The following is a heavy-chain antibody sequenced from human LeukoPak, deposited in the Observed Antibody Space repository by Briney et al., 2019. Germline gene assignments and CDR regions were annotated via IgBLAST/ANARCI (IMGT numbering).Heavy chain of an antibody. Sequence: GASVKVSCKASGYTFTNNFMHWVRQAPGQGLEWMGWINPSSGGTNYAQKFQGRVTMTRDTSITTAYMELSSLRSDDTAVYYCARVGDYDSSGYSDWFDPWGQGTLVTVSS. J-gene: IGHJ5*02. V-gene: IGHV1-2*02. CDR2: INPSSGGT. D-gene: IGHD3-22*01. CDR1: GYTFTNNF. CDR3: ARVGDYDSSGYSDWFDP.